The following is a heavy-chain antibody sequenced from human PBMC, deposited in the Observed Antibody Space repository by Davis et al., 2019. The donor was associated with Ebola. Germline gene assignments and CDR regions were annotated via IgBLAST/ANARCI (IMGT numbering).Heavy chain of an antibody. Sequence: PSETLSLTCTVSGGSISSHYWSWIRQPPGKGLEWIGYIYTSGSTNYNPSLKSRVTMSVDTSKNQFSLKLSSVTAADTAVYYCARDNILGYGDPVHYYYGMDVWGQGTTVTVSS. CDR3: ARDNILGYGDPVHYYYGMDV. D-gene: IGHD4-17*01. CDR1: GGSISSHY. J-gene: IGHJ6*02. CDR2: IYTSGST. V-gene: IGHV4-4*08.